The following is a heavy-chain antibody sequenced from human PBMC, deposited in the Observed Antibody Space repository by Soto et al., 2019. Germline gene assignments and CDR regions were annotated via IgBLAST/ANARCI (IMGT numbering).Heavy chain of an antibody. Sequence: QVQLVQSGAEVKKPGASVKVSCKASGHTFSSHDINWVRQAPGQGLEWMGWMNPNTGNTGYAQTFQGRVTMTRDTSINTAYMELSSLRSEDTAGYYFARGGAEYNSWLGLDYWGQGTLVTVSS. CDR3: ARGGAEYNSWLGLDY. J-gene: IGHJ4*02. V-gene: IGHV1-8*01. CDR2: MNPNTGNT. D-gene: IGHD6-6*01. CDR1: GHTFSSHD.